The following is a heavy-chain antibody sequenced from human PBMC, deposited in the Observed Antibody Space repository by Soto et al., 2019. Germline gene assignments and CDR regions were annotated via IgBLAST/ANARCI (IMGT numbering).Heavy chain of an antibody. CDR3: ARHPGGYYYDTSGWFDP. CDR2: IYPGDSDT. D-gene: IGHD3-22*01. V-gene: IGHV5-51*01. Sequence: PGESLKIACEGSGYSFTSYWIGWVRQMPGKGLEWMGIIYPGDSDTRYSPSFQGQVTISADKSISTAYLQWSSLKASDTAMYYCARHPGGYYYDTSGWFDPWGQGTLVTVSS. J-gene: IGHJ5*02. CDR1: GYSFTSYW.